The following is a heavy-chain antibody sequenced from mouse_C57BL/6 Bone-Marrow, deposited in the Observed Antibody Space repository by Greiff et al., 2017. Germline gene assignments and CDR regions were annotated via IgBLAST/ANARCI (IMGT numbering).Heavy chain of an antibody. CDR3: TRVLWLRSRDYAMDY. D-gene: IGHD2-2*01. J-gene: IGHJ4*01. Sequence: EVQGVESGEGLVKPGGSLKLSCAASGFTFSSYAMSWVRQTPEKRLEWVAYISSGGDYIYYADTVKGRCTISRDNARNTLYLQMSSLKPEDTAMYYCTRVLWLRSRDYAMDYWGQGTSVTVSS. V-gene: IGHV5-9-1*02. CDR2: ISSGGDYI. CDR1: GFTFSSYA.